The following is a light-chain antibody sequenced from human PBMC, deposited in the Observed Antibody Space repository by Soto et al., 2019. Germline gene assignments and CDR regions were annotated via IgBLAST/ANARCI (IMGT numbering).Light chain of an antibody. J-gene: IGKJ4*01. CDR1: QSISRW. V-gene: IGKV1-5*01. Sequence: IQLTQSPAVLSVSVGDRVAINCRASQSISRWLAWYQQKPGKAPKLLIYDASSLESGVPSRFSGSGSGTEFTLTISCLQPDDFATYYCQQYNHYSGLTFGGGTKADIK. CDR3: QQYNHYSGLT. CDR2: DAS.